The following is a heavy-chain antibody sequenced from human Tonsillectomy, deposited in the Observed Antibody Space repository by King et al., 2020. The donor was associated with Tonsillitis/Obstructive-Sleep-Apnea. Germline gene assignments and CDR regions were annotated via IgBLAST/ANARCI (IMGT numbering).Heavy chain of an antibody. D-gene: IGHD6-19*01. CDR3: AIHRASSSGWYPAELGNDY. J-gene: IGHJ4*02. V-gene: IGHV4-39*01. CDR2: IYYSGST. CDR1: GGSISSSSYY. Sequence: QLQESGPGLVKPSETLSLTCTVSGGSISSSSYYWGWIRQPPGKGLEWIGSIYYSGSTYYNPSLKSRVTISVDTSKNQFSLKLSSVTAADTAVYYCAIHRASSSGWYPAELGNDYWGQGTLVTVSS.